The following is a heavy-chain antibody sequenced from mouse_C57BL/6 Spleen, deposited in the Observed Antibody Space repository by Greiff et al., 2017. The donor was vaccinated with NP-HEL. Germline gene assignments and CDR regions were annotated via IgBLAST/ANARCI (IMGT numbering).Heavy chain of an antibody. CDR3: ARVGGYSEGDYYAMDY. CDR1: GYAFSSYW. J-gene: IGHJ4*01. D-gene: IGHD2-3*01. Sequence: QVQLKESGAELVKPGASVKISCKASGYAFSSYWMNWVKQRPGKGLEWIGQIYPGDGDTNYNGKFKGKATLTADKSSSTAYMQLSSLTSEDSAVYFCARVGGYSEGDYYAMDYWGQGTSVTVSS. CDR2: IYPGDGDT. V-gene: IGHV1-80*01.